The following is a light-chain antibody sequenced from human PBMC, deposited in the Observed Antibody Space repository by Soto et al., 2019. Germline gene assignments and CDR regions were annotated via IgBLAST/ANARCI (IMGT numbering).Light chain of an antibody. CDR1: QSVNSDY. V-gene: IGKV3-20*01. CDR2: GAS. CDR3: HHYGGSPIT. J-gene: IGKJ5*01. Sequence: EIVLTQSPGTLSLSPGERATLSCRASQSVNSDYLGWFQQKPGQAPRLLIYGASTMATGIPDRFSGSGSGTDFTLTISRLEPEDFAVYYCHHYGGSPITFGQGTRLDIK.